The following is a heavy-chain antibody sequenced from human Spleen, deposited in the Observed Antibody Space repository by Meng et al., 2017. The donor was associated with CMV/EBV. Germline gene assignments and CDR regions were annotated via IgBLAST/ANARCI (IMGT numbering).Heavy chain of an antibody. Sequence: GESLKISCAASGFTVSSNYMSWVRQAPGKGLEWVSVIYSGGSTYYADSVKGRFTVSRDNAKNSLYLQMNSLRAEDTAVYYCAREPRDAAAAVDYWGQGTLVTVSS. J-gene: IGHJ4*02. CDR3: AREPRDAAAAVDY. V-gene: IGHV3-53*01. CDR1: GFTVSSNY. CDR2: IYSGGST. D-gene: IGHD6-13*01.